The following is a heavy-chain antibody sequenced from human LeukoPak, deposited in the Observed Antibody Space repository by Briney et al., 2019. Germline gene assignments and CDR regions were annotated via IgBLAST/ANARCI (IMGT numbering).Heavy chain of an antibody. CDR3: ARALNYYHYMDV. V-gene: IGHV1-2*02. J-gene: IGHJ6*03. CDR1: GYTFTGYY. CDR2: INPNSGGT. Sequence: ASVKVSCKASGYTFTGYYMHWVRQAPGQGLEWMGWINPNSGGTNYAQKFQGRVTMTRDTSISTAYMELSRLRSDDTAVYYCARALNYYHYMDVWGKGTTVTVSS.